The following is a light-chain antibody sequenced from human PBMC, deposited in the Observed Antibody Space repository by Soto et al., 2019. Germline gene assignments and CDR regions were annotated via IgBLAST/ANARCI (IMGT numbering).Light chain of an antibody. CDR2: GAY. CDR3: QQYNDWPRT. V-gene: IGKV3-15*01. CDR1: QSVGTY. J-gene: IGKJ1*01. Sequence: EIVMTQSPATLSVSPGERATLSCRASQSVGTYLAWYQQKPGQAPRLLIYGAYTRAAGRSSRFSGGGSGTEFILTISSLQSEDFAIYYCQQYNDWPRTFGQGTKVGIK.